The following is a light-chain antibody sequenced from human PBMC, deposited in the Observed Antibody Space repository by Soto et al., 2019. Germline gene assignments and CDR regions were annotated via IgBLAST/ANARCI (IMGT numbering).Light chain of an antibody. J-gene: IGKJ1*01. CDR1: QSISSY. V-gene: IGKV1-39*01. Sequence: DIQMTQSPSSLSASEGDRVTITCRASQSISSYLNWYQQKPGKAPKLLIYAASSLQSGVPSRFSGSGSGTDFTLTISSLQPEDFATYYCQQSYNTPWTFGQGTKVEIK. CDR2: AAS. CDR3: QQSYNTPWT.